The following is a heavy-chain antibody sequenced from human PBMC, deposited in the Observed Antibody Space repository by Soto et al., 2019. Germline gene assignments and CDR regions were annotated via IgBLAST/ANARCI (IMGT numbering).Heavy chain of an antibody. CDR1: GGTFSSYA. D-gene: IGHD2-2*01. CDR2: IIPIFGTA. CDR3: ARDATIPYCSSTSCYVYFDY. V-gene: IGHV1-69*01. Sequence: QVQLVQSGAEVKKPGSSVKVSCKASGGTFSSYAISWVRQAPGQGLEWMGGIIPIFGTANYAQKFQGRVTITADESTSTAYMELSSLRSEDTAVYYCARDATIPYCSSTSCYVYFDYWGQGTLVTVSS. J-gene: IGHJ4*02.